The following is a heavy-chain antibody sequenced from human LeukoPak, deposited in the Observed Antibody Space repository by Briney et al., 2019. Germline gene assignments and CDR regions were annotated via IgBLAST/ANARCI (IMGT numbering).Heavy chain of an antibody. CDR3: AAEVGDYVDY. V-gene: IGHV4-30-2*01. J-gene: IGHJ4*02. Sequence: PSQTLSLTCAVSGGSVSSGGYSWSWIRQPPGKGLEWIGYFYHSGSTYYNPSLKSRVTISVDRSKNQFSLKLSSVTAADTAVYYCAAEVGDYVDYWGQGTLVTVSS. CDR2: FYHSGST. D-gene: IGHD1-26*01. CDR1: GGSVSSGGYS.